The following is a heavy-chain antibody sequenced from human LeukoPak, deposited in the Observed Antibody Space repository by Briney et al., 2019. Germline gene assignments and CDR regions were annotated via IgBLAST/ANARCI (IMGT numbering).Heavy chain of an antibody. V-gene: IGHV1-24*01. CDR1: GYTLTELS. J-gene: IGHJ1*01. Sequence: ASVKVSCKVSGYTLTELSIHWVRQAPGKGLEWMGGFDPEDGETIHAQKFQGRVTMTEDTSTDTAYMELSSLRSEDTAVYYCARGSPYCSSTSCYSVEYFQHWGQGTLVTVSS. CDR2: FDPEDGET. CDR3: ARGSPYCSSTSCYSVEYFQH. D-gene: IGHD2-2*02.